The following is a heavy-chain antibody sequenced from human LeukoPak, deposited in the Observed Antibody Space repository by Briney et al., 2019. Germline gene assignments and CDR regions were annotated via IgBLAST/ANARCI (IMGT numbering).Heavy chain of an antibody. CDR3: ASYSGSGVFDY. CDR1: GGSISSYY. J-gene: IGHJ4*02. Sequence: SETLSLTCTVSGGSISSYYWSWIRQPPGEGLEWIGYIYYSGSTNYNPSLKSRVTISVDTSKNQFSLKLSSVTAADTAVYYCASYSGSGVFDYWGQGTLVTVSS. CDR2: IYYSGST. V-gene: IGHV4-59*08. D-gene: IGHD3-10*01.